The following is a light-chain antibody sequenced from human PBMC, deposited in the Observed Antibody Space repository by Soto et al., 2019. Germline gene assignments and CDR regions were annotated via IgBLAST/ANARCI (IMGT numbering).Light chain of an antibody. CDR1: QSVSSN. V-gene: IGKV3D-15*01. J-gene: IGKJ4*01. CDR2: GAS. CDR3: QQYNSWPLT. Sequence: EIVMTQSPATLPVSPGERATLSCRASQSVSSNLAWYQQKPGQAPRLLIYGASSRATGIPDRFSGSGSGTDFTLTISRLEPEDFAVYYCQQYNSWPLTFGGGTKVDIK.